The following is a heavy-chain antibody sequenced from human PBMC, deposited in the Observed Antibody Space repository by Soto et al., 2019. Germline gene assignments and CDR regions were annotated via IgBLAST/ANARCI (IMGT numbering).Heavy chain of an antibody. V-gene: IGHV4-39*01. CDR1: GGSISSSSYY. CDR2: IYYSGST. D-gene: IGHD2-15*01. CDR3: ARLSDIVVVVAALGGWFDP. Sequence: TSETLSLTCTVSGGSISSSSYYWGWIRQPPGKGLEWIGSIYYSGSTYYNPSLKSRVTISVDTSKNQFSLKLSSVTAADTAVYYCARLSDIVVVVAALGGWFDPWGQGTLVTVSS. J-gene: IGHJ5*02.